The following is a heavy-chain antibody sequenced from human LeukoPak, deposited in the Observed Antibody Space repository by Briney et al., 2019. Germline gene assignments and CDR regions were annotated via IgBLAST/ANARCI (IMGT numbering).Heavy chain of an antibody. J-gene: IGHJ4*02. CDR1: GFTFSSYG. CDR3: AKDWGYGDYAYYFDY. CDR2: ISYDGSNK. D-gene: IGHD4-17*01. V-gene: IGHV3-30*18. Sequence: PGGSLRLSCAASGFTFSSYGMHWVRQAPGKGLEWVAVISYDGSNKYYADSVKGRFTISRDNSKNTLYLQMNSLRAEDTAVYYCAKDWGYGDYAYYFDYWGQGTLVTVSS.